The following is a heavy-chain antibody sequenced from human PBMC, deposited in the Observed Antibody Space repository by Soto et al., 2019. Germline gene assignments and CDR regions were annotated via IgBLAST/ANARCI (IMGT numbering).Heavy chain of an antibody. Sequence: ASVRVSCKASGYTFTSYYMHWVRQAPGQGLEWMGIINPSGGSTSYAQKFQGRVTMTRDTSTSTVYMELSSLRSEDTAVYYCARVGTGTKYFDYWGQGTLVTVSS. CDR2: INPSGGST. CDR1: GYTFTSYY. J-gene: IGHJ4*02. D-gene: IGHD1-1*01. CDR3: ARVGTGTKYFDY. V-gene: IGHV1-46*01.